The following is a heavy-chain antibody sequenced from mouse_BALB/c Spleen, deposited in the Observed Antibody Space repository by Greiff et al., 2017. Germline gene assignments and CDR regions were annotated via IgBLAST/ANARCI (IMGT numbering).Heavy chain of an antibody. CDR3: ARGDGNFPWFAC. CDR1: GFTFSSFG. V-gene: IGHV5-17*02. CDR2: ISSGSSTI. J-gene: IGHJ3*01. Sequence: EVQGVESGGGLVQPGGSRKLSCAASGFTFSSFGMHWVRQAPEKGLEWVAYISSGSSTIYYADTVKGRFTISRDNPKNTLFLQMTSLRSEDTAMYYCARGDGNFPWFACWGQGTLVTVSA. D-gene: IGHD2-1*01.